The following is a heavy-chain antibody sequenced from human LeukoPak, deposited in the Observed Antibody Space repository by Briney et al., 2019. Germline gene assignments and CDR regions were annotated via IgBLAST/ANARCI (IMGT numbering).Heavy chain of an antibody. CDR2: ISYDGSHT. CDR3: ARDQVAGAAFGYFDY. Sequence: GSLRLSCVASGFTLRSYKMHWVRQAPGKGLEWVATISYDGSHTYYTESVKDRFSISRDNSKNTLYLQMSSLKPEDTAVYYCARDQVAGAAFGYFDYWGQGTLVTVSS. J-gene: IGHJ4*02. D-gene: IGHD6-19*01. CDR1: GFTLRSYK. V-gene: IGHV3-30*04.